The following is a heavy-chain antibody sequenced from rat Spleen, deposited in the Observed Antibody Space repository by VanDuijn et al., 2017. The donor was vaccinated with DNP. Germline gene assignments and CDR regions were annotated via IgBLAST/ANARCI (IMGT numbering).Heavy chain of an antibody. CDR3: AKGDNNYGGFDY. V-gene: IGHV5S13*01. Sequence: EVQLVESGGGLVQPGRSLKLSCAASEFTFSNYDMAWVRQAPTKGLEWVAAVSPSGGRTYYRDSVKGRFTISRDNAENTVYLQMNSLRSADTATYYCAKGDNNYGGFDYWGQGVMVTVSS. CDR2: VSPSGGRT. D-gene: IGHD1-10*01. J-gene: IGHJ2*01. CDR1: EFTFSNYD.